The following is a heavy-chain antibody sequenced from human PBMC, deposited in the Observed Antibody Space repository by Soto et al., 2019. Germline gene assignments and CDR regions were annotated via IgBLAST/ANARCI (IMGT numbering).Heavy chain of an antibody. Sequence: GGSLRLSCAASGFTFSSYAMHWVRQAPGKGLGWVAVISYDGSNKYYADSVKGRFTISRDNSKNTLYLQMNSLRAEDTAVYYCARQLWGDIVVVPAASGLMDVWGQGTTVTVSS. D-gene: IGHD2-2*01. CDR2: ISYDGSNK. CDR3: ARQLWGDIVVVPAASGLMDV. CDR1: GFTFSSYA. V-gene: IGHV3-30-3*01. J-gene: IGHJ6*02.